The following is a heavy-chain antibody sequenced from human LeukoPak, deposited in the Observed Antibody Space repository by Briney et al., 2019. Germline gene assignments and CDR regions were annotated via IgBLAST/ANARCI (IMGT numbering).Heavy chain of an antibody. Sequence: GSSVKVSCKASGGTFSSYAISWVRQAPGQGLEWMGGIIPIFGTANYAQKFQGRVTITADESTSTAYMELSSLRSEDTAVYYCARHCTNGVCYESGFDYWGQGTLVTVSS. J-gene: IGHJ4*02. V-gene: IGHV1-69*01. CDR2: IIPIFGTA. CDR1: GGTFSSYA. CDR3: ARHCTNGVCYESGFDY. D-gene: IGHD2-8*01.